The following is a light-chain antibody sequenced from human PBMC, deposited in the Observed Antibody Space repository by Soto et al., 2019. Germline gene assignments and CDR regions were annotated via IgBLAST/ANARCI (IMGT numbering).Light chain of an antibody. CDR2: SNN. J-gene: IGLJ3*02. CDR3: VAWDDSLNVWV. V-gene: IGLV1-44*01. CDR1: SSNIGSNT. Sequence: QSVLTQPPSASGTPGQRVSISCSGNSSNIGSNTVNWYQHLPGTAPKLLIYSNNERPSGVPDRFSGSKSGTSASLAISGLQSEDEADYFCVAWDDSLNVWVFGGGTKLTVL.